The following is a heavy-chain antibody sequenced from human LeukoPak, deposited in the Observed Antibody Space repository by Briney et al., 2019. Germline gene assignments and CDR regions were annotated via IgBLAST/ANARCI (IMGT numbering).Heavy chain of an antibody. Sequence: PSETLSLTCTVSGGSISSYYWSWIRQPPGKGLEWIGYIYYSGSTNYNPSLKSRVTISADTSRNQFSLKLISVTAADTAVYYCARSYGSGNYFDYWGQGTLSPSP. J-gene: IGHJ4*02. CDR1: GGSISSYY. CDR2: IYYSGST. CDR3: ARSYGSGNYFDY. V-gene: IGHV4-59*01. D-gene: IGHD3-10*01.